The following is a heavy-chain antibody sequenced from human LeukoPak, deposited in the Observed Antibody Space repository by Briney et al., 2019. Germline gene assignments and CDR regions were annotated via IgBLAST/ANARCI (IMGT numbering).Heavy chain of an antibody. V-gene: IGHV3-21*01. CDR1: GFTFISYS. D-gene: IGHD6-19*01. CDR2: IISSSSYI. J-gene: IGHJ4*02. Sequence: GSLRLSCAASGFTFISYSMNWVRQAPGKGLEWVSSIISSSSYIYYADSVKGRFTISRDNAKNSLYLQMNSLRAEDTAVYYCARGGAVAPKFNFDYWGQGTLVTVSS. CDR3: ARGGAVAPKFNFDY.